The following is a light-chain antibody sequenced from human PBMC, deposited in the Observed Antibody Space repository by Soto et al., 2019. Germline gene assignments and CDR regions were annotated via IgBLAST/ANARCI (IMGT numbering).Light chain of an antibody. Sequence: EIVLTHSPATLSLSPGDISTLSCRASQSGGSYLGWYQQRPGQAPRLLIYAATNKANGIPARFSVSGSVPEFTLTISSLETEDFAVSYCQQRSDWPSTFGGGTKVEIK. J-gene: IGKJ4*01. CDR1: QSGGSY. CDR2: AAT. V-gene: IGKV3-11*01. CDR3: QQRSDWPST.